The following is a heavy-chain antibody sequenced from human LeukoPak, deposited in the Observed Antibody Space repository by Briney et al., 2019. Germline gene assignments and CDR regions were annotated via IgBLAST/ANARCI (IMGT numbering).Heavy chain of an antibody. D-gene: IGHD3-22*01. V-gene: IGHV3-53*01. CDR2: IYSGGST. CDR1: GFTVSSNY. J-gene: IGHJ4*02. CDR3: ARDLGDSTFGY. Sequence: GGSLRLSCAASGFTVSSNYMSWVRQAPGKGLEWVSVIYSGGSTYYADSVKGRFTISRDNSKNTLYLQMNSLRAEDTAVYYCARDLGDSTFGYWGQGTLVTVSS.